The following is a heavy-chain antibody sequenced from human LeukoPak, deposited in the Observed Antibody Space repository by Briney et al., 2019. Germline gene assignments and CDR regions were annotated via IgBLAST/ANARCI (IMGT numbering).Heavy chain of an antibody. J-gene: IGHJ4*02. D-gene: IGHD2-8*01. Sequence: GRSLRLSCAASGFTFEGYAMHWIRQAPGKGLEWVSGISFNGGSFAYADSVKGRFTISRDNAKMSLYLQMNSLRAEDTAVYYCARSNGLRYFEYWGQGTLVTVSS. CDR3: ARSNGLRYFEY. V-gene: IGHV3-9*01. CDR2: ISFNGGSF. CDR1: GFTFEGYA.